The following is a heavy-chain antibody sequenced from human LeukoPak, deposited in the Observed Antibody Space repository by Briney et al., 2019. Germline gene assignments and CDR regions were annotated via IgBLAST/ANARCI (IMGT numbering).Heavy chain of an antibody. J-gene: IGHJ4*02. D-gene: IGHD3-10*01. V-gene: IGHV4-39*07. CDR2: IYHSGST. Sequence: PSETLSLTCTVSGGSISSSSYYWGWIRQPPGKGLEWIGSIYHSGSTYYNPSLKSRVTISVDTSKNQFSLKLSSVTAADTAVYYCARGEYYYGSGSYYAYWGQGTLVTVSS. CDR3: ARGEYYYGSGSYYAY. CDR1: GGSISSSSYY.